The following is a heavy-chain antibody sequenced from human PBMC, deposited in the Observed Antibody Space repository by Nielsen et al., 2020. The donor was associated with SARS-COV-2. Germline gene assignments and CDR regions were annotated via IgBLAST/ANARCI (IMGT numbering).Heavy chain of an antibody. J-gene: IGHJ4*02. D-gene: IGHD3-22*01. V-gene: IGHV3-48*01. Sequence: GESLKISCAASGFTFSRYSMNWVRQAPGKGLEWASYISSSSTTIYYADSVQGRFTVSRDNAKNSLYLQMNSLRAEDTAVYYCTRRDREIVVAPAGDFDYWGQGTLVTVSS. CDR2: ISSSSTTI. CDR1: GFTFSRYS. CDR3: TRRDREIVVAPAGDFDY.